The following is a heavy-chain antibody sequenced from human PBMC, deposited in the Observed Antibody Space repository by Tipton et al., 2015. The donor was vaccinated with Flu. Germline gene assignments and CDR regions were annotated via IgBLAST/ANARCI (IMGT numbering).Heavy chain of an antibody. CDR2: IYSSGST. CDR3: ARYCRGGNCYNY. Sequence: LRLSCTVSGGSIGSFYWNWIRQPPGKGLEWIGRIYSSGSTNYNPPLKSRVTMSVETSKNQFSLKLTSVTAADTAVYYCARYCRGGNCYNYWGQGTLVAVSS. V-gene: IGHV4-4*07. CDR1: GGSIGSFY. D-gene: IGHD2-15*01. J-gene: IGHJ4*02.